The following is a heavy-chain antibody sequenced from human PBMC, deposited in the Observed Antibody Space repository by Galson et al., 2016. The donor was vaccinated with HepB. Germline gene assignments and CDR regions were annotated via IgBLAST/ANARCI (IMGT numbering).Heavy chain of an antibody. V-gene: IGHV3-23*01. CDR1: GFTFSSYT. J-gene: IGHJ4*02. Sequence: SLRLSCAASGFTFSSYTMSWVRQAPGMGLEWVSSISGSGSFTYFADCVKGRFTISRDNSKNTLYLQMNSLRAEDTATYYCAKDPGRGSGWFFFDSWGQGTLVTVSS. CDR2: ISGSGSFT. D-gene: IGHD6-19*01. CDR3: AKDPGRGSGWFFFDS.